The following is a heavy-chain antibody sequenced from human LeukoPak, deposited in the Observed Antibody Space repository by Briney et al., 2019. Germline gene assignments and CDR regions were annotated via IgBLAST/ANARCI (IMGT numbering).Heavy chain of an antibody. Sequence: ASVKVSCKASGHTFNNFGISWVRQAPGQGLEWMGWISPYNGNTDYPQKVQGRVTMTTDTSTSTAYMELRSLRSDDTAVYYCARGGVGHCSGGSCPTSWFDPWGQGTLVTVSS. V-gene: IGHV1-18*01. CDR2: ISPYNGNT. J-gene: IGHJ5*02. CDR1: GHTFNNFG. D-gene: IGHD2-15*01. CDR3: ARGGVGHCSGGSCPTSWFDP.